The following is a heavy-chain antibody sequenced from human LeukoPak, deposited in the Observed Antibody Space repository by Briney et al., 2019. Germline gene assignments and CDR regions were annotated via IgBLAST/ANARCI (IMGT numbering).Heavy chain of an antibody. CDR2: IRYDGSNK. V-gene: IGHV3-30*02. Sequence: GGSLRLSCAASRFTFSSYGMHWVRQAPGKGLEWVAFIRYDGSNKYYADSVKGRFTISRDNSKNTLYLQMNSLRAEDTAVYYCAKIPLSGDIVVVPAASNVDYWGQGALVTVSS. D-gene: IGHD2-2*01. CDR3: AKIPLSGDIVVVPAASNVDY. J-gene: IGHJ4*02. CDR1: RFTFSSYG.